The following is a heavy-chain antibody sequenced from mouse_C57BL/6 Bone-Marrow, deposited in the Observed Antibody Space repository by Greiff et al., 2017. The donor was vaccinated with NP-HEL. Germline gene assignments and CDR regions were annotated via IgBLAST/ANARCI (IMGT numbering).Heavy chain of an antibody. Sequence: VQLQQSGAELVKPGASVKMSCKASGYTFTTYPIEWMKQNHGKSLAWIGNFHPYNDDTKYNEKFKGKATLTVDKSSSTVYLELSRLTSDDSAVYYCAMKVPDYYGSGGYFDVWGTGTTVTVSS. J-gene: IGHJ1*03. CDR3: AMKVPDYYGSGGYFDV. CDR2: FHPYNDDT. D-gene: IGHD1-1*01. V-gene: IGHV1-47*01. CDR1: GYTFTTYP.